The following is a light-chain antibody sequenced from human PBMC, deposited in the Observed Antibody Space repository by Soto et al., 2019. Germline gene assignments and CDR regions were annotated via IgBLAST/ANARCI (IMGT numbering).Light chain of an antibody. CDR3: QKYNTAPLT. J-gene: IGKJ5*01. Sequence: DIQMTQSPSSLSASVGDRVTITCRASQDISVYLAWNQQKPGKVPKLLIYAASTLQSGVPSRFSGSGSGTDFTLTISSLQPEDVATYYCQKYNTAPLTFGQGTRLEIK. CDR2: AAS. V-gene: IGKV1-27*01. CDR1: QDISVY.